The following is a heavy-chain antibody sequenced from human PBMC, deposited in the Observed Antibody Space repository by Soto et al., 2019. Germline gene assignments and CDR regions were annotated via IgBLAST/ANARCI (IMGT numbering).Heavy chain of an antibody. Sequence: GASVKVSCKASGYTFTSYAIHWVLQAPAQRLEWMGWINAGNGNTKYSKKFQGRVIITRDTYAATAYMELRRLRSEDTAVYYCATAIVAGYWGQGTLGTVSS. V-gene: IGHV1-3*01. D-gene: IGHD5-12*01. CDR1: GYTFTSYA. J-gene: IGHJ4*02. CDR2: INAGNGNT. CDR3: ATAIVAGY.